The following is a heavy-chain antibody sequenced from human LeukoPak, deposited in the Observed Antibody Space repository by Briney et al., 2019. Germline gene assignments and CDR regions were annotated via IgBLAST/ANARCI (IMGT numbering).Heavy chain of an antibody. CDR2: INPNTGGT. CDR3: ARDSRMASPSLVY. V-gene: IGHV1-2*02. Sequence: APVKVSCKASGDTFPAFYWHWVRQAPGQGLEWMGWINPNTGGTNYAQKFQGRVTMTSDTSFRTAYMELSRLRSDDTAINYCARDSRMASPSLVYWAKGPLVTVSS. CDR1: GDTFPAFY. D-gene: IGHD2-8*01. J-gene: IGHJ4*02.